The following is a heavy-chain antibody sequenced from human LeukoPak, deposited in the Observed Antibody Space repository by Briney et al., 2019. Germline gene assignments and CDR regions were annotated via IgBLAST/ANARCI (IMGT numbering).Heavy chain of an antibody. V-gene: IGHV4-39*07. CDR2: IYYSGST. CDR1: GGSISSSSYY. Sequence: SETLSLTCTVSGGSISSSSYYWGWIRQPPGKGLEWIGSIYYSGSTYYNPSLKSRVTISVDTSKNQFSLKLSSVTAADTAVYYCASGYSGYDTALDAFDIWGQGTMVTVSS. D-gene: IGHD5-12*01. J-gene: IGHJ3*02. CDR3: ASGYSGYDTALDAFDI.